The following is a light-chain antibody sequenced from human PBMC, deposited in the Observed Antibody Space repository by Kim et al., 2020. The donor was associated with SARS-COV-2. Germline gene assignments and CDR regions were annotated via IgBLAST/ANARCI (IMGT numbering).Light chain of an antibody. J-gene: IGKJ2*01. V-gene: IGKV2D-29*01. CDR1: QSLVRSDGMTY. Sequence: IVMTQTPVFLSVTPGQPASMSCKSSQSLVRSDGMTYLYWYVQKTGQTPQLLIHEVSNRFSGVPDRFSGSGSGTDFTLKISRVEAEDVGIYFCMQNKQFPTFGQGTKLEI. CDR3: MQNKQFPT. CDR2: EVS.